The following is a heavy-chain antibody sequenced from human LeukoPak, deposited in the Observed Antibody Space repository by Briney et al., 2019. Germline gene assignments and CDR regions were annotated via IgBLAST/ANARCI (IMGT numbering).Heavy chain of an antibody. CDR2: ISGDVGST. CDR1: GFTFDDYA. D-gene: IGHD3-16*01. CDR3: AKDRWGDYVWGSFY. J-gene: IGHJ4*02. Sequence: PGGSLRLSCAASGFTFDDYAMHWVRQAPGKVLEWVSLISGDVGSTYYADSVKGRFTISRDNSKNSLYLQMNSLRTEETALYYCAKDRWGDYVWGSFYWGQGTLVTVSS. V-gene: IGHV3-43*02.